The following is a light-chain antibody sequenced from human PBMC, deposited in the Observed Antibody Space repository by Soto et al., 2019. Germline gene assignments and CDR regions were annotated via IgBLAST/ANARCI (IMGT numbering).Light chain of an antibody. V-gene: IGKV3-20*01. J-gene: IGKJ2*01. Sequence: EIVLTQSPGTLSLSPGERATLSSGPSRRLTAGTLAWYQQKPGQAPRLLIYGASSRATGIPDRFSGSGSGTDFTLTISRLEPEDFAVFYCQHYGSSPEYTFGQGTKLEIK. CDR3: QHYGSSPEYT. CDR1: RRLTAGT. CDR2: GAS.